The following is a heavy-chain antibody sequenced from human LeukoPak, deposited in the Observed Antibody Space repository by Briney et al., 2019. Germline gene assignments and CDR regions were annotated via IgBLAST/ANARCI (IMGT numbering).Heavy chain of an antibody. J-gene: IGHJ4*02. D-gene: IGHD3-3*01. V-gene: IGHV3-49*04. CDR2: IRSKAYGGTT. CDR3: TRDPYDFWSGYWAPYFDY. Sequence: SLRLSCTASGFTFGDYAMSWVRQAPGKGLEWVGFIRSKAYGGTTEYAASVKGRFTISRDDSKSIAYLQMNSLKTEDTAVYYCTRDPYDFWSGYWAPYFDYWGQGTLVTVSS. CDR1: GFTFGDYA.